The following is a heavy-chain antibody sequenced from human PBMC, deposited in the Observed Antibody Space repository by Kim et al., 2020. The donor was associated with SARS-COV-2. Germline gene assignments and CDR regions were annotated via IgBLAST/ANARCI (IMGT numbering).Heavy chain of an antibody. CDR1: GYTFRDYG. CDR3: ARALKVYDSSGYVY. CDR2: INWNAGSK. V-gene: IGHV3-20*04. Sequence: GGSLRLSCEASGYTFRDYGMGWVRQVPGKGLEWVSGINWNAGSKGYADSVKGRFTISRDNAENSLYLQMNSLRAEDTALYYCARALKVYDSSGYVYWGQG. D-gene: IGHD3-22*01. J-gene: IGHJ4*02.